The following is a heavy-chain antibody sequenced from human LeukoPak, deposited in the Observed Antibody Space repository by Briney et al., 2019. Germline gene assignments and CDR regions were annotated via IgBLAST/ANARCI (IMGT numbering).Heavy chain of an antibody. CDR2: ISAGNI. CDR3: VGGAPNWGFDF. CDR1: GYTFSDYP. J-gene: IGHJ4*02. Sequence: ASVKVSCKASGYTFSDYPMHWLRQAPGQRFEWMGWISAGNIKYSQNFQGRVTMTRDTSISTAYMELTSLRSEDTAVYYCVGGAPNWGFDFWGQGTLVIVSS. D-gene: IGHD7-27*01. V-gene: IGHV1-3*01.